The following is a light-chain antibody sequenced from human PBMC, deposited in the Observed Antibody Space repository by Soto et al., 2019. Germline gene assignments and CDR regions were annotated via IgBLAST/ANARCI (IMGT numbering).Light chain of an antibody. J-gene: IGKJ4*01. V-gene: IGKV3-11*01. Sequence: EIVLTQSPATLSLSPGERATLSCRASQSISGYLAWYQHRPGRAPRLLIYDASNRSTGIPDRFSGRGSGTDFTLTVRSLEPEDFAVYYCQQRASWPLTFGGGTALE. CDR2: DAS. CDR3: QQRASWPLT. CDR1: QSISGY.